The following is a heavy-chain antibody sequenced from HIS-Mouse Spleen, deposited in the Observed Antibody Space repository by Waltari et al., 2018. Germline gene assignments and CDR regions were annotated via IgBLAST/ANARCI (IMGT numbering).Heavy chain of an antibody. J-gene: IGHJ2*01. CDR3: ARVNWGPNFDL. Sequence: QLQLQESGPGLVKPSETLSLTCTVSGGSISRSSYYWGWIRQPPGKGLEWIGSIYYSGSTYYNPSLKSRVTISVDTSKNQFSLKLSSVTAADTAVYYCARVNWGPNFDLWGRGTLVTVSS. D-gene: IGHD7-27*01. CDR2: IYYSGST. CDR1: GGSISRSSYY. V-gene: IGHV4-39*07.